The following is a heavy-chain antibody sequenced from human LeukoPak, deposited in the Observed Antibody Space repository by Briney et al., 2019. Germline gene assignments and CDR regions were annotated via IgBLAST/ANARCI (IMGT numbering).Heavy chain of an antibody. V-gene: IGHV3-20*04. Sequence: PGGSLRLSCAASGFTFDDYGMSWVRQAPGKGLEWVSGINWNGGNTGYADSVKGRFTISRDNAKNSLYLQMNSLRAEDTALYYYARAGGYYYYYYMDVWGKGTTVTVSS. J-gene: IGHJ6*03. CDR1: GFTFDDYG. CDR3: ARAGGYYYYYYMDV. D-gene: IGHD3-10*01. CDR2: INWNGGNT.